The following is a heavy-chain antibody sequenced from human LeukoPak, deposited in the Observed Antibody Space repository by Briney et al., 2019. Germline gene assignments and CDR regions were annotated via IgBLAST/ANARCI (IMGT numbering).Heavy chain of an antibody. V-gene: IGHV1-2*02. CDR1: GYTFSTYG. CDR3: ARGAGGYSYGFDY. D-gene: IGHD5-18*01. Sequence: ASVKVSCKANGYTFSTYGITWVRQAPGQGLEWMGWINPHSGGTNLAQKFQGRVTMTRGTSIITAYMELSSLRSDDTAVYFCARGAGGYSYGFDYWGQGTLVTVSS. J-gene: IGHJ4*02. CDR2: INPHSGGT.